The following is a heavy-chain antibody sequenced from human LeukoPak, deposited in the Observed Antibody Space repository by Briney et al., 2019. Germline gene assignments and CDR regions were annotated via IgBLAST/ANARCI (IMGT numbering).Heavy chain of an antibody. J-gene: IGHJ4*02. CDR3: AKASWVSTADAVL. V-gene: IGHV3-23*01. D-gene: IGHD3-16*01. CDR2: LRGNGDA. Sequence: QSGGSLRLSCVASGFTFSSYAMSWVRETPARGLEWVSSLRGNGDAFYADSVKGRFTLSRDESRNTVYLQLNKLRVEDTAIYYCAKASWVSTADAVLWGQETVVTVSS. CDR1: GFTFSSYA.